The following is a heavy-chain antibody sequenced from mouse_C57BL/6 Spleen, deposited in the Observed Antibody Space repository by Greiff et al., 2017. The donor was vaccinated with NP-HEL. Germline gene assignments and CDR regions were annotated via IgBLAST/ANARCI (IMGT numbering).Heavy chain of an antibody. V-gene: IGHV1-9*01. Sequence: QLQQSGAELMKPGASVKLSCKATGYTFTGYWIEWVKQRPGHGLEWIGEILPGSGSTNYHAKFKGKATFTADTSSNTAYMQLSSLTTEDSAIYYCARGYDYDGGAMDYWGQGTSVTVSS. CDR2: ILPGSGST. D-gene: IGHD2-4*01. J-gene: IGHJ4*01. CDR3: ARGYDYDGGAMDY. CDR1: GYTFTGYW.